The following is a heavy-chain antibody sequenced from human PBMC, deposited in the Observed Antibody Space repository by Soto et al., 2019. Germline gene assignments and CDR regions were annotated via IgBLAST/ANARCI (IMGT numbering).Heavy chain of an antibody. V-gene: IGHV4-30-4*01. CDR1: GGSIRSGNSY. CDR3: ARTHYSDRSGTDY. J-gene: IGHJ4*02. Sequence: SETLSLTCTVSGGSIRSGNSYWSWIRQPPGKGLEWIGYIYYSGSTYYNPSLKSRVTISLDTSKNQFSLNLSSVTAADTAVYYCARTHYSDRSGTDYWGQGTLVTVSS. D-gene: IGHD3-22*01. CDR2: IYYSGST.